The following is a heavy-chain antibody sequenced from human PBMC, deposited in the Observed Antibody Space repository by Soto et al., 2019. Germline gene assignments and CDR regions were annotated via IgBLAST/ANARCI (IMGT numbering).Heavy chain of an antibody. J-gene: IGHJ3*02. CDR2: IGTAGDT. V-gene: IGHV3-13*01. CDR3: ARGVQQLVRDAFDI. D-gene: IGHD6-13*01. CDR1: GFTFSSYD. Sequence: EVQLVESGGGLVQPGGSLRLSCAASGFTFSSYDMHWVRQATGKGLEWVSAIGTAGDTYYPGSVKGRFTISRENAKNSLYLQMNSLRAGDTAVYYCARGVQQLVRDAFDIWGQGTMVTVSS.